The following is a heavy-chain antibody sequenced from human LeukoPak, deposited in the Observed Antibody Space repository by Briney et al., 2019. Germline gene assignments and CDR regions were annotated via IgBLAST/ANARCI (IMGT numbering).Heavy chain of an antibody. CDR2: LNPNSGGT. CDR1: GYTFTGYY. V-gene: IGHV1-2*02. J-gene: IGHJ4*02. Sequence: ASVKVSCKASGYTFTGYYMHWVRQAPGQGLEWMGWLNPNSGGTNYAQKFQGRVTMTRDTSISTAYMELSRLRSDDTAVYYCAGDFDGDYRIDYWGQGTLVTVSS. D-gene: IGHD4-17*01. CDR3: AGDFDGDYRIDY.